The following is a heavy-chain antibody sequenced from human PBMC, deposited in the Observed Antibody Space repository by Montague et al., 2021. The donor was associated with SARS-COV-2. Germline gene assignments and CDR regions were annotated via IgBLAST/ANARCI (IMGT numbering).Heavy chain of an antibody. CDR1: GFTFSHYW. J-gene: IGHJ6*02. D-gene: IGHD1-26*01. V-gene: IGHV3-74*01. CDR2: INIDGSSI. CDR3: SRGGREESKGLYYYFGIDV. Sequence: SLRLSCAASGFTFSHYWMHWVRQAPGKGLAWVSRINIDGSSINYADSVKGRFTISRDNAKNTVYLQMNSLRVDDTAVYFCSRGGREESKGLYYYFGIDVWGQGTTVTVSS.